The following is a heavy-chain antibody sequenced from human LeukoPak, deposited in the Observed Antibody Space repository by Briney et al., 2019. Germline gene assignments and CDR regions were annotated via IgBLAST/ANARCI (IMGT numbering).Heavy chain of an antibody. CDR3: ARRWGSWYGTLDY. Sequence: SETLSLTCAVYGGSFSGYYWSWIRQPPGKGLEWIGEINHSGSTNYNPSLKSRVTISVDTSKNQFSLKLSSVTAADTAVYYCARRWGSWYGTLDYWGQGTLVTVSS. V-gene: IGHV4-34*01. J-gene: IGHJ4*02. CDR1: GGSFSGYY. D-gene: IGHD6-13*01. CDR2: INHSGST.